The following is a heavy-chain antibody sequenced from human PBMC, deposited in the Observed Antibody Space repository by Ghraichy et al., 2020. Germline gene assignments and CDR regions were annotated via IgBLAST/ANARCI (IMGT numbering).Heavy chain of an antibody. V-gene: IGHV4-39*01. D-gene: IGHD6-13*01. CDR1: GGSISSSSYY. CDR2: IYYSGST. CDR3: ARLMIGLWQQLGKFDP. J-gene: IGHJ5*02. Sequence: TLSLTCTVSGGSISSSSYYWGWIRQPPGKGLEWIGSIYYSGSTYYNPSLKSRVTISVDTSKNQFSLKLSSVTAADTAVHYCARLMIGLWQQLGKFDPWGQGTLVTVSS.